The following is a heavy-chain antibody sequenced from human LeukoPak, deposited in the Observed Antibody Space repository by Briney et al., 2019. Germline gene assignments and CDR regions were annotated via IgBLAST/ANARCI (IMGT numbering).Heavy chain of an antibody. CDR1: GGTFSSYA. Sequence: SVKVSCKASGGTFSSYAISWVRQAPGQGLERMGGIIPIFGTANYAQKFQGRVTITADKSTSTAYMELSSLRSEDTAVYYCARVDVGTTAIDYWGQGTLVTVSS. V-gene: IGHV1-69*06. CDR2: IIPIFGTA. J-gene: IGHJ4*02. CDR3: ARVDVGTTAIDY. D-gene: IGHD4-17*01.